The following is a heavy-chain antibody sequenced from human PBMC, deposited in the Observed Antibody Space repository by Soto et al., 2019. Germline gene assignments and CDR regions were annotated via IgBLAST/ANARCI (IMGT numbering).Heavy chain of an antibody. Sequence: GESLKISCKGSGYSFTSYWITWVRQMPGKGLEWMGRIDPSDSYIKYSPSFQGHVTISADKSISTTYLQWSSLKASDTAMYYYVVESAINYWGQATLVTVSS. J-gene: IGHJ4*02. CDR1: GYSFTSYW. CDR3: VVESAINY. D-gene: IGHD3-16*02. V-gene: IGHV5-10-1*01. CDR2: IDPSDSYI.